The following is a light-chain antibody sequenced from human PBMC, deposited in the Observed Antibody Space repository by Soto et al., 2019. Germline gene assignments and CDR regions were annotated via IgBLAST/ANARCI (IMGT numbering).Light chain of an antibody. CDR3: NSYTSSSPLV. Sequence: QSALTQPASVSGSPGQSITISCTGTSSDVGGYNFVSWYQQHPGKAPKLMLYNVYDRPSGISHRFSGSRSGNTASLTISGLQAEDGAHYYCNSYTSSSPLVFGGGPKLTVL. J-gene: IGLJ2*01. CDR1: SSDVGGYNF. V-gene: IGLV2-14*03. CDR2: NVY.